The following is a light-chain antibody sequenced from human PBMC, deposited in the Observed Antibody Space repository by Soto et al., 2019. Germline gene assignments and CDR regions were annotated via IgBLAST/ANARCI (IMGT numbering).Light chain of an antibody. CDR3: QQYNSYSWT. CDR2: DAS. V-gene: IGKV1-5*01. J-gene: IGKJ1*01. Sequence: DIQMTQSPSRLCAPVGDRVTVACRASQSISSWLAWYQQKPGKAPKLLIYDASSLESGVPSRFSGSGSGTEFTLTISSLQPDDFATYYCQQYNSYSWTFGQGTKVDI. CDR1: QSISSW.